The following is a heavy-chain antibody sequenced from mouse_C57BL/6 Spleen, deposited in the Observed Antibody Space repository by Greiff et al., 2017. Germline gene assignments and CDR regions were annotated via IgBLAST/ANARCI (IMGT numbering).Heavy chain of an antibody. CDR2: IWSGGST. CDR1: GFSLTSYG. J-gene: IGHJ3*01. V-gene: IGHV2-2*01. CDR3: ASPLRDGVFAY. D-gene: IGHD1-1*01. Sequence: VHLVESGPGLVQPSQSLSITCTVSGFSLTSYGVHWVRQSPGKGLEWLGVIWSGGSTDYNAAFISRLSISKDNSKSQVFFKMNSLQADDTAIYYCASPLRDGVFAYWGQGTLVTVSA.